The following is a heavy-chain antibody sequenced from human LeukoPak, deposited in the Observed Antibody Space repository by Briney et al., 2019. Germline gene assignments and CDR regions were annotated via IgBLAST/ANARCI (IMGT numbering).Heavy chain of an antibody. V-gene: IGHV4-4*07. J-gene: IGHJ5*02. CDR3: ARDSGTTGEVKFDP. D-gene: IGHD3-10*01. Sequence: KPSETQSLTCTVSGGSISTYYLSWIRQPAGKGLEWIGRIYPSGSTYNPSLKSRVTMSIDTSTNQLSLRLSSVTAADTAVYYCARDSGTTGEVKFDPWGQGTLVTVSS. CDR1: GGSISTYY. CDR2: IYPSGST.